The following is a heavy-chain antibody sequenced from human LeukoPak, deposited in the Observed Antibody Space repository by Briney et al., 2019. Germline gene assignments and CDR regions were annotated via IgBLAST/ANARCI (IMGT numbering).Heavy chain of an antibody. CDR1: GGSFSGYY. CDR2: INHSGST. V-gene: IGHV4-34*01. J-gene: IGHJ4*02. CDR3: ARFLYDSSGYYWTY. D-gene: IGHD3-22*01. Sequence: PSETLSLTCAVYGGSFSGYYWSWIRQPPGKGLEWIGEINHSGSTNYNPSLKSRVTISVDTSKNQFSLKLSSVTAADTAVYYCARFLYDSSGYYWTYWGQGTLVTVSS.